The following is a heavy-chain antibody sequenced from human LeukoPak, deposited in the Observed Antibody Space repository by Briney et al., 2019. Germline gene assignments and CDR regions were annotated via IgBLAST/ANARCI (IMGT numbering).Heavy chain of an antibody. Sequence: GGSLRLSCAASGFTFSSYPMSWVRQRPGKRLECFSAISGSGGSTYHADSVKGRFTISRDNSKSTLYLQMNSLRAEDTAVYYCAKDPPFRWTGSPFDYWGQGTLVTVSS. V-gene: IGHV3-23*01. CDR3: AKDPPFRWTGSPFDY. CDR2: ISGSGGST. J-gene: IGHJ4*02. D-gene: IGHD4-23*01. CDR1: GFTFSSYP.